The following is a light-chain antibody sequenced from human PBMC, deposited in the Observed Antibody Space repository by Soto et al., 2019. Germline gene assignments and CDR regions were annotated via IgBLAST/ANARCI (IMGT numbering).Light chain of an antibody. J-gene: IGLJ1*01. CDR3: TSYTRSGLIV. CDR2: DVN. Sequence: QSALTQPASVSGSPGQSITVSCTGTSSDFGDSTYVSWYQQHPGKAPRLIIYDVNNRPSGVAARFSASRSGNTASLTISGLQAEDEADYYCTSYTRSGLIVFGPGTQLTVL. CDR1: SSDFGDSTY. V-gene: IGLV2-14*01.